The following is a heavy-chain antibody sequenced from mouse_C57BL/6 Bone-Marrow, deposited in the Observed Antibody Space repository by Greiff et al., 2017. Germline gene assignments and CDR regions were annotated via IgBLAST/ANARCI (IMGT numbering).Heavy chain of an antibody. V-gene: IGHV1-72*01. D-gene: IGHD2-1*01. CDR1: GYTFTSYW. CDR3: SHDNYFYWYFAV. J-gene: IGHJ1*03. CDR2: IDPNSGGT. Sequence: QVQLQQPGAELVKPGASVKLSCKASGYTFTSYWMHWVKQRPGRGLEWIGRIDPNSGGTKYNEKFKSKATLTVDKLSSTAYMQLSRLTSEDSAVYSCSHDNYFYWYFAVWGTGTTVTVSS.